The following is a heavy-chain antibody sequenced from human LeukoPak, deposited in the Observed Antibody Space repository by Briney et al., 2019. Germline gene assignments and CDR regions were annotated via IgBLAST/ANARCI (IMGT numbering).Heavy chain of an antibody. J-gene: IGHJ2*01. D-gene: IGHD3-10*01. Sequence: SETLSLTCTVSGGSISSYYWSWIRQPPGKGLEWIGYIYYSGSTNYNPSLKSRVTISVDTSKNQFSLKLSSVTAADTAVYYCARHKGFPGYWYFDLWGRGTLVTVSS. CDR1: GGSISSYY. CDR3: ARHKGFPGYWYFDL. CDR2: IYYSGST. V-gene: IGHV4-59*08.